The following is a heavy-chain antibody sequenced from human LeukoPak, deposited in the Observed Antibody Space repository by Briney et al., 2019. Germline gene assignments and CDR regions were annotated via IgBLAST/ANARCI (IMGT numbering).Heavy chain of an antibody. V-gene: IGHV4-61*02. D-gene: IGHD4-17*01. CDR1: GGSISSGSYY. CDR3: ARAEVPYGDFIGGASDI. CDR2: IYTSGST. Sequence: SSETLSLTCTVSGGSISSGSYYWSWIRQPAGKGLEWIGRIYTSGSTNYNPSLKSRVTISVDTSKNQFSLKLSSVTAADTAVYYCARAEVPYGDFIGGASDIWGQGTMVTVSS. J-gene: IGHJ3*02.